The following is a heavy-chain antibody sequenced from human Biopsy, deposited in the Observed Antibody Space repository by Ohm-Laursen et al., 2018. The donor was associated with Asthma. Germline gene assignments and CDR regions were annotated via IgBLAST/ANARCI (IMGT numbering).Heavy chain of an antibody. CDR1: GASMTTSNF. Sequence: GTLSLTCTVSGASMTTSNFWAWIRQPPGRGLEWLGSVYYSGDSFYSTSLMSRLTMSVDTSRSQFSLRLTSVTAADTGVYYCARHWSGNGWADVHNWFDPWGPGTVVTVSS. CDR3: ARHWSGNGWADVHNWFDP. CDR2: VYYSGDS. J-gene: IGHJ5*02. D-gene: IGHD6-19*01. V-gene: IGHV4-39*01.